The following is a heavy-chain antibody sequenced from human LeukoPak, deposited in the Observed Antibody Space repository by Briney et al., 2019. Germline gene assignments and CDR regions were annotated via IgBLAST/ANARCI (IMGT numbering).Heavy chain of an antibody. D-gene: IGHD5-12*01. V-gene: IGHV1-46*01. CDR1: GYTFTTYY. J-gene: IGHJ5*02. CDR2: INPSGGGT. CDR3: ARGRSATPDGWFDP. Sequence: GASVKVSCKASGYTFTTYYMHWVRQAPGQGLVWMGLINPSGGGTRYAQKFQGRVTMTRDTSTSTVYMELSSLRSDDTAVYYCARGRSATPDGWFDPWGQGTLVTVSS.